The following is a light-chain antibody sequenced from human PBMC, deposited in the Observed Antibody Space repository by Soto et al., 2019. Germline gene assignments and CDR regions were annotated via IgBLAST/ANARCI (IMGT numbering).Light chain of an antibody. V-gene: IGLV2-14*01. CDR3: SSYTSSSTYV. J-gene: IGLJ6*01. CDR1: SSDVGGYNY. CDR2: EVS. Sequence: QSVLTQPASVSGSPGQSITISCTGTSSDVGGYNYVSWYQQHPDKAPKLMIYEVSNRPSGVSHRFSGSKSGNTASLTISGLQAEDEADYYCSSYTSSSTYVFGSGTQLTVL.